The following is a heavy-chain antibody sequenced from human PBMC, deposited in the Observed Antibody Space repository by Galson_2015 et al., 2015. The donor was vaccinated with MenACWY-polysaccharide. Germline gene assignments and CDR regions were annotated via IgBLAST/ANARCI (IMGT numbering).Heavy chain of an antibody. CDR3: AKASQWGAAAVGSFDQ. Sequence: SLRLSCAASGFSITSYAVSWVRQAPGKGLEWVAVISGSGIDIRYADSVKGRFTVSRDTSKSTLYLQMNSLRAEDTAKYYCAKASQWGAAAVGSFDQSGQGTLVTASS. J-gene: IGHJ4*02. CDR2: ISGSGIDI. V-gene: IGHV3-23*01. D-gene: IGHD6-13*01. CDR1: GFSITSYA.